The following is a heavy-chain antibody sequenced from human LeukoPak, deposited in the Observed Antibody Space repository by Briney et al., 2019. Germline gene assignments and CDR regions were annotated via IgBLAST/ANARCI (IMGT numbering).Heavy chain of an antibody. V-gene: IGHV4-59*12. CDR1: GGSISSYY. CDR2: IYYSGST. Sequence: SETLSRTCTVSGGSISSYYWSWIRQPPGKGLEWIGYIYYSGSTNYNPSLKSRVTISVDTSKNQFSLKLSSVTAADTAVYYCARRPDSGSYKNFDYWGQGTLVTVSS. J-gene: IGHJ4*02. D-gene: IGHD1-26*01. CDR3: ARRPDSGSYKNFDY.